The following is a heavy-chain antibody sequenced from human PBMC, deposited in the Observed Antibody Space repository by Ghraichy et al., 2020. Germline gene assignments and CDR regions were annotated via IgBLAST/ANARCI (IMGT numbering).Heavy chain of an antibody. CDR3: ATAGTYGGNSFFDY. J-gene: IGHJ4*02. Sequence: SETLSLTCTVSGGSISSGDYYWSWIRQPPGKGLEWIGYIYYSGSTYYNPSLKSRVTISVDTSKNQFSLKLSSVTAADTAVYYCATAGTYGGNSFFDYWGQGTLVTVSS. CDR2: IYYSGST. CDR1: GGSISSGDYY. V-gene: IGHV4-30-4*01. D-gene: IGHD4-23*01.